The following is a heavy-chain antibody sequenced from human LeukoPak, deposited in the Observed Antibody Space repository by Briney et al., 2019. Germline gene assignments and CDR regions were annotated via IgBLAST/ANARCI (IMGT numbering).Heavy chain of an antibody. CDR1: GYTFTTYY. J-gene: IGHJ3*02. CDR2: INPSSGST. D-gene: IGHD6-13*01. Sequence: ASVKVSCKASGYTFTTYYIHWVRQAPGQGLEWMGIINPSSGSTSYAQKFQGRVTVTRDMSTSTVYMELSSPRSEDTAVYYCARDGIGEVGTAFDIWGQGTVVTVSS. V-gene: IGHV1-46*01. CDR3: ARDGIGEVGTAFDI.